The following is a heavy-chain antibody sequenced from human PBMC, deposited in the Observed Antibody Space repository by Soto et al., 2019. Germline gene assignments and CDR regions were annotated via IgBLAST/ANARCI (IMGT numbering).Heavy chain of an antibody. CDR2: ISGTGVST. Sequence: PGGSLRLSCEVSGFTFSSYAMSWVRQAPGKGLEWVAVISGTGVSTQYADSVKGQFTISRDNSKNTLNLQMNSLRAEDTAVYYCAKPRLVAGLIKYVDFASWGQGTLVTVSS. D-gene: IGHD6-19*01. CDR1: GFTFSSYA. V-gene: IGHV3-23*01. J-gene: IGHJ4*02. CDR3: AKPRLVAGLIKYVDFAS.